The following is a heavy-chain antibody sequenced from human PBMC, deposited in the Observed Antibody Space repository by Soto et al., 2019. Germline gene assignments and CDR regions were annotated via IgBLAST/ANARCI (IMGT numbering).Heavy chain of an antibody. Sequence: ASVKVSCKASGGTFSSYAISWVRQAPGQGLEWMGGIIPIFGTANYAQKFQGRVTITADESTSTAYMELSSLRSEDTAVYYCARAIVLMVYAIEGGFDPWGQGTLVTVSS. CDR3: ARAIVLMVYAIEGGFDP. J-gene: IGHJ5*02. D-gene: IGHD2-8*01. V-gene: IGHV1-69*13. CDR1: GGTFSSYA. CDR2: IIPIFGTA.